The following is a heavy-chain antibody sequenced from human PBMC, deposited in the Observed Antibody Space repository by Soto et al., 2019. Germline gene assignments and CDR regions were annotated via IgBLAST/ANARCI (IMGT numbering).Heavy chain of an antibody. V-gene: IGHV3-9*01. D-gene: IGHD6-13*01. CDR1: GFTFDDYA. CDR3: AKDIVFSGSSSWPSYYYGMDV. CDR2: ISWNSGSI. J-gene: IGHJ6*02. Sequence: PGGSLRLSCAASGFTFDDYAMHWVRQAPGKGLEWVSGISWNSGSIGYADSVKGRFTISRDNAKNSLYLQMNSLRAEDTALYYCAKDIVFSGSSSWPSYYYGMDVWGQGTTVTVSS.